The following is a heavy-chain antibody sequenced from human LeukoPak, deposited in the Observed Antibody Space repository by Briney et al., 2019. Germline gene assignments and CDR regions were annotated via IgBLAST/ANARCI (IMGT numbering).Heavy chain of an antibody. J-gene: IGHJ6*02. Sequence: PSETLSVTCTVSGGSISSYYWSWIRQPPGKGLEWIGYIYYSGSTNYNPSLKSRVTISVDTSKNQFSLKLSSVTAADTAVYYCARDQKVAPVDILTGNYYYYGMDVWGQGTTVTVSS. V-gene: IGHV4-59*01. CDR2: IYYSGST. D-gene: IGHD3-9*01. CDR3: ARDQKVAPVDILTGNYYYYGMDV. CDR1: GGSISSYY.